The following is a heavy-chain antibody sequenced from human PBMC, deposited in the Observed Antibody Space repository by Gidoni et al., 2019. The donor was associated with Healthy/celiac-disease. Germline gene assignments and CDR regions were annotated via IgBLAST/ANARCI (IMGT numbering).Heavy chain of an antibody. CDR1: GFTFSSYW. CDR2: IKQDGSEK. Sequence: EVQLVESGGGLVQPGGSLSLSCAASGFTFSSYWMSWVRQAPGKGLEWVANIKQDGSEKYYVDSVKGRFTISRDNAKNSLYLQMNSLRAEDTAVYYCARDLYYYDSSEDYWGQGTLVTVSS. D-gene: IGHD3-22*01. CDR3: ARDLYYYDSSEDY. V-gene: IGHV3-7*03. J-gene: IGHJ4*02.